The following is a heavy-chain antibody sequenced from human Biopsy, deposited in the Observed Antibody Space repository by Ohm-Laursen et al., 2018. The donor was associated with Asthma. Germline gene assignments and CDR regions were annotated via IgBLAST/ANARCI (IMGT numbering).Heavy chain of an antibody. D-gene: IGHD2-21*02. CDR1: DGSINNFY. V-gene: IGHV4-59*07. CDR3: ARGVDRVTGLLDHFDS. CDR2: VYYSGST. Sequence: SDTLSLTCTVSDGSINNFYWSWIRQPPGKGLESIGHVYYSGSTNYNPSLKSRVTISIDASKNQFSLKLTSVTAADTAVYYCARGVDRVTGLLDHFDSWGQGTLVTVSS. J-gene: IGHJ4*02.